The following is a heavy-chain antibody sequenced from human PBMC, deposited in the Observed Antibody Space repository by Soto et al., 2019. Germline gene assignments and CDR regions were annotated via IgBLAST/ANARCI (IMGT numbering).Heavy chain of an antibody. CDR3: ARGRYSGLIDFNWFDP. CDR2: IIPIFGTA. CDR1: GGTFSSYA. J-gene: IGHJ5*02. D-gene: IGHD1-26*01. Sequence: GASVKVSCKASGGTFSSYAISWVRQAPGQGLEWMGGIIPIFGTANYAQKFQGRVTITADESTSTAYMELSSLRSEDTAVYYCARGRYSGLIDFNWFDPWGQGTLVTVSS. V-gene: IGHV1-69*13.